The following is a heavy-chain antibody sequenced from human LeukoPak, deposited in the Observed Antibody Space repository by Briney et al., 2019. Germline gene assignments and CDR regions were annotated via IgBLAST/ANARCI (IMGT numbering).Heavy chain of an antibody. Sequence: PGGSLRLSCAASGFTFSSHWMHWVRQAPGKGLVWVSRMNSDGSTTSYADSVKGRFTISRDNAKNTLYLQMNSLRAEDTAVYYCARVFVYDSLSDLDYWGQGTLVTVSS. V-gene: IGHV3-74*01. CDR1: GFTFSSHW. D-gene: IGHD5/OR15-5a*01. J-gene: IGHJ4*02. CDR2: MNSDGSTT. CDR3: ARVFVYDSLSDLDY.